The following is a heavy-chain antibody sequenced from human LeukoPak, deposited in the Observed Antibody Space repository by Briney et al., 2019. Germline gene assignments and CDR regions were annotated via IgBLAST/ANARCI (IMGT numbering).Heavy chain of an antibody. CDR3: ARHTGNWFDP. D-gene: IGHD1-14*01. Sequence: PSETLSLTCTVSGGSISSYYRSWIRQPPGKGLEWIGYIYYSGSTNYNPSLKSRVTISVDTSKNQFSLKLSSVTAADTAVYYCARHTGNWFDPWGQGTLVTVSS. J-gene: IGHJ5*02. CDR2: IYYSGST. CDR1: GGSISSYY. V-gene: IGHV4-59*01.